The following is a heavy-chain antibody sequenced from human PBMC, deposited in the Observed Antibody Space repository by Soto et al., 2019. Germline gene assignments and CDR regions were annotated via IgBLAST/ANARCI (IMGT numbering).Heavy chain of an antibody. CDR2: ISYHGSNT. D-gene: IGHD5-18*01. J-gene: IGHJ4*02. CDR3: AREKSRSGYSYAYNFDY. V-gene: IGHV3-30-3*01. Sequence: QVQLVESGGGVVQPGRSLRLSCAVSGFTFSSYALHWVRQAPGKGLEWVTVISYHGSNTDYADSVKGRFTISRDNSKNTLYLQMNSMRPEDTAVYYCAREKSRSGYSYAYNFDYWGQGTLVTVSS. CDR1: GFTFSSYA.